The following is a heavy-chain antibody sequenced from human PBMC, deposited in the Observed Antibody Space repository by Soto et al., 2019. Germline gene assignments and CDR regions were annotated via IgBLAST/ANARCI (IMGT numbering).Heavy chain of an antibody. CDR1: GFAFGAYA. Sequence: EVQLLESGGGLVQPGGSLRLSCAASGFAFGAYAMTWVRQAPGKGLEWVSVISGAGGNTYYADSVKGRFTVSRDNSKKMLYLEMNSLRVEDTDIYDCAKDPVPQLLPSWWFDPWGQGTRVTVSS. D-gene: IGHD2-2*01. CDR2: ISGAGGNT. CDR3: AKDPVPQLLPSWWFDP. J-gene: IGHJ5*02. V-gene: IGHV3-23*01.